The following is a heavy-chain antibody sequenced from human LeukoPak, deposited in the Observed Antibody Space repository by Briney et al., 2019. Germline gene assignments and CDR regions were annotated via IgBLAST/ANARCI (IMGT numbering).Heavy chain of an antibody. Sequence: ASVKVSCKASGYTFTSYYMHWVRQAPGQGLEWMGIINPSGGSTSYAQKFQGRVTMTRDTSTSTVYMELSSLRSEGMAVYYCARTPPYDFWSGYYTGINWFDPWGQGTLVTVSS. V-gene: IGHV1-46*01. D-gene: IGHD3-3*01. CDR3: ARTPPYDFWSGYYTGINWFDP. J-gene: IGHJ5*02. CDR1: GYTFTSYY. CDR2: INPSGGST.